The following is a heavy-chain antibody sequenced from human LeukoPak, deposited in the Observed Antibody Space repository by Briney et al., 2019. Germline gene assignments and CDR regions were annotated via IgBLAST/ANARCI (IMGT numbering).Heavy chain of an antibody. CDR2: IHYTGST. V-gene: IGHV4-59*01. CDR3: ARGGYYGSGAPSFDP. D-gene: IGHD3-10*01. J-gene: IGHJ5*02. Sequence: SETLSLTCTVSGGSINSYYWSWIRQPPGKGLECIGYIHYTGSTNYNPSLKSRVTISVDTSKNQFSLKLSSVTAADTAIYYCARGGYYGSGAPSFDPWGQGTLVTVSS. CDR1: GGSINSYY.